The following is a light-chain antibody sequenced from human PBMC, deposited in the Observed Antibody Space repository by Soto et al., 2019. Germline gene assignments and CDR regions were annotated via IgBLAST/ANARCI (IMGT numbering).Light chain of an antibody. V-gene: IGLV1-44*01. CDR2: NNN. CDR3: ATWDDSLNARGV. Sequence: QSVLTQTPSASGTPGQTVTISCSGSRSNIGNNAVSWYKQFPGTAPKLLIYNNNQRPSGVPDRFSGSKSGTSASLAISGLQSEDEADYYCATWDDSLNARGVFGGGTKVTVL. J-gene: IGLJ3*02. CDR1: RSNIGNNA.